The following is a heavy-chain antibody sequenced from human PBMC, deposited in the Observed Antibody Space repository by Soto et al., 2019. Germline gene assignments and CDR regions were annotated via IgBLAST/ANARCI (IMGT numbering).Heavy chain of an antibody. CDR2: ISYDGSNK. CDR1: GFTFSSYG. CDR3: AKLVEYDYIWGNYRYDDY. Sequence: QVQLVESGGGVVQPGRSLRLSCAASGFTFSSYGMHWVRQAPGKGLEWVAVISYDGSNKYYADSVKGRFTISRDNSKNTLYLQMNSLRAEDTAVYYCAKLVEYDYIWGNYRYDDYWGQGTLVTVSS. J-gene: IGHJ4*02. D-gene: IGHD3-16*02. V-gene: IGHV3-30*18.